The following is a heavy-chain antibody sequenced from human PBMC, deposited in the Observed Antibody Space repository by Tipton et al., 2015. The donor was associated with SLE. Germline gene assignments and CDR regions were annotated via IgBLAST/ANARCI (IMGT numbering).Heavy chain of an antibody. V-gene: IGHV3-74*01. Sequence: GSLRLSCAASGFPFTSVWMHWVRQPPGKGLVWISEIDSRGSVTNYADSVEGRFSIFRDNAKNTLFLEMNNLRVDDTAFYYCASLSAPSDYWGQGTLVTVSS. J-gene: IGHJ4*02. CDR2: IDSRGSVT. CDR1: GFPFTSVW. CDR3: ASLSAPSDY.